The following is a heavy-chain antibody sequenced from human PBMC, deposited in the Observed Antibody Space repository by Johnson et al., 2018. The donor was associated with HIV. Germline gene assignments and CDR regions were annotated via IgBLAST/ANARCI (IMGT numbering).Heavy chain of an antibody. J-gene: IGHJ3*02. CDR1: GFTFSSYG. V-gene: IGHV3-30*18. CDR2: ISYEGSNK. Sequence: QVQLVESGGGVVQPGRSLRLSCAASGFTFSSYGMHWVRQAPGKGLEWVAVISYEGSNKYYADSVKGRFTISRDNSKNTLYLQMNSLRPEDTAVYYCAKDQLVGATYAAFDIWGQGTMVTVSS. D-gene: IGHD1-26*01. CDR3: AKDQLVGATYAAFDI.